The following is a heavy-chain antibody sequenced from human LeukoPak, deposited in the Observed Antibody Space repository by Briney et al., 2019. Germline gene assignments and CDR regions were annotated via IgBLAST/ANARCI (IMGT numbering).Heavy chain of an antibody. CDR1: GYTFSGSG. Sequence: ASVKVSCKASGYTFSGSGISWVRQAPGQGLEWMGWISPYNDDTRYEQTLQGRVIMTTDTSTSTVYMELRSLRSDDTAVYYCARSGSGYNPIDFWGQGTRVTVSS. D-gene: IGHD5-12*01. J-gene: IGHJ4*02. CDR3: ARSGSGYNPIDF. V-gene: IGHV1-18*01. CDR2: ISPYNDDT.